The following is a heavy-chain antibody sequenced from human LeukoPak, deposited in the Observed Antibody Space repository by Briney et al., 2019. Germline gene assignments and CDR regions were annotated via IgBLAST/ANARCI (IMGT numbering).Heavy chain of an antibody. J-gene: IGHJ4*02. V-gene: IGHV3-7*03. CDR1: RLTFRGYW. CDR3: ATYTQHFGAPGGADY. Sequence: GWSLTLSCPVSRLTFRGYWMRWVRQAPGKGLEWVAAINKDGTEKRYVDSVEGRFTISRDNARNSVYLQMTSLGAEDTAVYYCATYTQHFGAPGGADYWGLGTLVTVSS. CDR2: INKDGTEK. D-gene: IGHD2-8*02.